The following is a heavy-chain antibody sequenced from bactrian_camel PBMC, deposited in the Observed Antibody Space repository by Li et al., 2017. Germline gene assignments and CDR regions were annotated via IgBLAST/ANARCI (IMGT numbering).Heavy chain of an antibody. D-gene: IGHD3*01. CDR2: VDTRGVAT. CDR1: GFTFSRYY. V-gene: IGHV3S28*01. J-gene: IGHJ4*01. Sequence: QLVEFGGGLVQPGGSLRLSCAASGFTFSRYYTSWVRQAPGKGLEWVSTVDTRGVATYYADSVKGRFAISRDSDKQTVYLQMNSMKPEDTAMYYCAATSERCDNLTWIRWAHWGQGTQVTVS. CDR3: AATSERCDNLTWIRWAH.